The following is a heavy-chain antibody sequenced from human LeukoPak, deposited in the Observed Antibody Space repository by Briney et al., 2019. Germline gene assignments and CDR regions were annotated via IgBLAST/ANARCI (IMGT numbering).Heavy chain of an antibody. D-gene: IGHD4-17*01. Sequence: PSETLSLTCTVSGGSISSYYWSWIRQPPGKGLEWIGYIYYSGSTNYNPSLKSRVTISVDTSKNQFSLKLSSVTAADTAVYYCARDAGLNGDYGGSDYWGQGTLVTVSS. CDR2: IYYSGST. J-gene: IGHJ4*02. CDR1: GGSISSYY. V-gene: IGHV4-59*12. CDR3: ARDAGLNGDYGGSDY.